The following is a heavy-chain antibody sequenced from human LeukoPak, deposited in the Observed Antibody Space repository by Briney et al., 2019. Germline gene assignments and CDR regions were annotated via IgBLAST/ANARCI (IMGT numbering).Heavy chain of an antibody. CDR1: GFTFSSYA. CDR2: IGGSGGSI. J-gene: IGHJ4*02. D-gene: IGHD5-18*01. Sequence: GGSLRLSCAASGFTFSSYAMSWVRQAPGKGLAWVSSIGGSGGSIYYADSVQGRFTISRDNSKNTLYLQMNSLRVEDTAVYYCAKGGGRSEYSYGNYWGQGTLVTVSS. V-gene: IGHV3-23*01. CDR3: AKGGGRSEYSYGNY.